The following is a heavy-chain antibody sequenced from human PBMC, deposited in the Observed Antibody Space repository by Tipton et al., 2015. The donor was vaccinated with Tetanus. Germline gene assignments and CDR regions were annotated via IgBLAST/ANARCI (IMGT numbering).Heavy chain of an antibody. V-gene: IGHV4-59*01. J-gene: IGHJ4*02. CDR2: AHYSGST. D-gene: IGHD6-13*01. Sequence: TLSLTCTVSGGSISSYYWTWIRQPPGRGLEWIGYAHYSGSTNYSPSLRSRVTLSVDTSKNQFSLKLSSVTAADTAVYYCARGGIAAAGGGLDYWGQGTLVTVSS. CDR1: GGSISSYY. CDR3: ARGGIAAAGGGLDY.